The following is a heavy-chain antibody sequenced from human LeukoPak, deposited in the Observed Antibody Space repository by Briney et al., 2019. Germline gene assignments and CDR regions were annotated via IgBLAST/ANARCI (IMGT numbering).Heavy chain of an antibody. D-gene: IGHD1-1*01. CDR1: GGSISSSNW. Sequence: PSETLSLTCAVSGGSISSSNWWSWVRQPPGKGLEWIGEIYHSGNINYNPSLKSRVTMSVDKSKNQFPLKLSSVTAADTAVYYRVRQLGYYFDYWGQGTLVTVSS. CDR2: IYHSGNI. J-gene: IGHJ4*02. CDR3: VRQLGYYFDY. V-gene: IGHV4-4*02.